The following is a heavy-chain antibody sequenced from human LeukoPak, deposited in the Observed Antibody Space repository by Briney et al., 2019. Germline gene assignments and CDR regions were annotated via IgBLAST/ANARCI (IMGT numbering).Heavy chain of an antibody. Sequence: GGSLRLSCAASGFSFSSFAMNWVRQAPGKGLEWVSYISSSGSTIYYADSVKGRFTISRDNAKNSLYLQMNSLRAEDTAVYYCARDRWYSGSYDYWGQGTLVTVSS. D-gene: IGHD1-26*01. V-gene: IGHV3-48*04. CDR2: ISSSGSTI. J-gene: IGHJ4*02. CDR3: ARDRWYSGSYDY. CDR1: GFSFSSFA.